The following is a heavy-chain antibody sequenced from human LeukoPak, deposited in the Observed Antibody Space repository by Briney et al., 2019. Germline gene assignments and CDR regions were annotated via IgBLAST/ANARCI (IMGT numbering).Heavy chain of an antibody. CDR1: GDSINSYSYY. Sequence: SETLSLTCTVSGDSINSYSYYWGWIRQPPGKGLEWIGNIYYTGSTYYNPSLKSRVTLSLDTSKNQFSLKLTSVTAADTAVYYCAKEDKGLSWEVTTPYFWGQGTLVTVSS. CDR3: AKEDKGLSWEVTTPYF. J-gene: IGHJ4*02. CDR2: IYYTGST. V-gene: IGHV4-39*07. D-gene: IGHD2-15*01.